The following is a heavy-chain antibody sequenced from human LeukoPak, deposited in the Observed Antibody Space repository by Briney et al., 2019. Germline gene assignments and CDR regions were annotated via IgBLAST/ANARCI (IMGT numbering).Heavy chain of an antibody. CDR1: DFSFSTYW. CDR3: ARGVSSATDW. V-gene: IGHV3-7*01. J-gene: IGHJ4*02. Sequence: GGSLRLSCAASDFSFSTYWMNWVRQALGKGLEWVANINGDGRDTYYVGSVRGRFTISRDNADNSLYLQMNSLRGDDTAVYYCARGVSSATDWWGQGTLVTVSS. CDR2: INGDGRDT. D-gene: IGHD3-22*01.